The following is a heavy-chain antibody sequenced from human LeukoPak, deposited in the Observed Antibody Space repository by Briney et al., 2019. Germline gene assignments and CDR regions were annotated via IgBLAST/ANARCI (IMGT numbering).Heavy chain of an antibody. V-gene: IGHV3-23*01. CDR1: GFTFSTYA. Sequence: TGGSLRLSCAASGFTFSTYAMSWVRQAPGKGLEWVSAISGSGESTYYAGSVKGRFTISRDNSKNTLYLQMNSLRAEDTALYYCAKDAKRNHDFWDRFDYWGQGTLVTVSS. CDR2: ISGSGEST. D-gene: IGHD3-3*01. J-gene: IGHJ4*02. CDR3: AKDAKRNHDFWDRFDY.